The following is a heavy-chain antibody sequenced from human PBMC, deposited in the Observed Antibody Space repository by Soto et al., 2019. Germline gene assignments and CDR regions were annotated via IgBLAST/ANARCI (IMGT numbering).Heavy chain of an antibody. D-gene: IGHD1-26*01. CDR1: GGSISSGGYY. CDR3: ARVDGKDNWFDP. V-gene: IGHV4-31*03. J-gene: IGHJ5*02. Sequence: SETLSLTCTVSGGSISSGGYYWSWIRQHPGKGLEWIGYIYYSGSTYYNPSLKSRVTISVDTSKNQFSLKLSSVTAADTAVYYCARVDGKDNWFDPWGQGTLVTVSS. CDR2: IYYSGST.